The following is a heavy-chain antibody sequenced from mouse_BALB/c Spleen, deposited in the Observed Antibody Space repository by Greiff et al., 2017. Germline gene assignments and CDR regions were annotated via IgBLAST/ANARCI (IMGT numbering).Heavy chain of an antibody. CDR3: ARGGNYNYYAMDY. D-gene: IGHD2-1*01. Sequence: SGPELVKPGASVKISCKASGYTFTDYNMHWVKQSHGKSIEWIGYIYPYNGGTGYNQKFKSKATLTVDNSSSTAYMELRSLTSEDSAVYYCARGGNYNYYAMDYWGQGTSVTVSS. J-gene: IGHJ4*01. CDR1: GYTFTDYN. CDR2: IYPYNGGT. V-gene: IGHV1S29*02.